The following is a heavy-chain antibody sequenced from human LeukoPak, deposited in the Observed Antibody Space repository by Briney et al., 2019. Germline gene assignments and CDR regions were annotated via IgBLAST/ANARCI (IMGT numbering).Heavy chain of an antibody. D-gene: IGHD4-17*01. CDR3: ARRVTVTTIIEPYYYYSGMDV. Sequence: GSSVKVSCKASGGTFSSYAISWVRQAPGQGLEWMGGITPIFRTPNYAQKFQGRVTITADESTSTAYMELSSLRSEDTAVYYCARRVTVTTIIEPYYYYSGMDVWGQGTTVTVSS. J-gene: IGHJ6*02. CDR1: GGTFSSYA. V-gene: IGHV1-69*01. CDR2: ITPIFRTP.